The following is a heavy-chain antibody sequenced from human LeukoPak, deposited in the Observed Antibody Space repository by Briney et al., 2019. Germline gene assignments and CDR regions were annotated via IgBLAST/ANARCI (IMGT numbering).Heavy chain of an antibody. V-gene: IGHV3-15*07. Sequence: GGSLRLSCAASGFTFSNAWMNWVRQAPGKGLEWVGRIKSKTEGGTTDFAAPVKGRFTISRDDSENTLYLQMNSLKIEDTAVYYCSYGANFYFDVWGRGTLVTVAS. D-gene: IGHD4/OR15-4a*01. CDR1: GFTFSNAW. CDR3: SYGANFYFDV. CDR2: IKSKTEGGTT. J-gene: IGHJ2*01.